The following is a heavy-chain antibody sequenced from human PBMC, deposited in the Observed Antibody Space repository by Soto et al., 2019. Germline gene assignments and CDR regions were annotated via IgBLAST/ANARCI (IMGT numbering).Heavy chain of an antibody. D-gene: IGHD6-19*01. J-gene: IGHJ4*02. V-gene: IGHV3-48*01. CDR1: GFTFSSYN. Sequence: EVQLVESGGGLVQPGGSLRLSCAASGFTFSSYNMIWVRQAPGKGLEWVSYISSSSSTIYYADSVKGRFTISRDNAKNSLYLQMNSLRAEDTAVYYCARSSQWLVGGLDYWGQGTLVTVSS. CDR3: ARSSQWLVGGLDY. CDR2: ISSSSSTI.